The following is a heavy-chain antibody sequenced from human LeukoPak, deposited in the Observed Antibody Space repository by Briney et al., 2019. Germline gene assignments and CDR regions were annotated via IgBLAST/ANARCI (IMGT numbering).Heavy chain of an antibody. D-gene: IGHD5-18*01. V-gene: IGHV1-18*01. J-gene: IGHJ4*02. CDR2: ISAYNGNT. CDR3: ARGRAGYSYGYVGDY. CDR1: GYTFTSYG. Sequence: GASVKVSCKASGYTFTSYGISWVRQAPGQGLEWMGWISAYNGNTNYAQKLQGRVTMTTDTSTSTAYMELRSLRSDDTAVYYCARGRAGYSYGYVGDYWGQGTLVTVSS.